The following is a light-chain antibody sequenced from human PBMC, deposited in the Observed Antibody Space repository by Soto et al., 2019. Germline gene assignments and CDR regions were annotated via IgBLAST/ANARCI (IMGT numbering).Light chain of an antibody. Sequence: SYELTQPPSLSVAPGQTARITCGGNNIGSESVHWYQQRPGQAPVLVVYDDNDRPSGIPERFSGSNSGNTATLSITRVEAGDEAAYYCQVWDTTNDPPYVSGTGTKVTVL. CDR2: DDN. CDR1: NIGSES. CDR3: QVWDTTNDPPYV. V-gene: IGLV3-21*02. J-gene: IGLJ1*01.